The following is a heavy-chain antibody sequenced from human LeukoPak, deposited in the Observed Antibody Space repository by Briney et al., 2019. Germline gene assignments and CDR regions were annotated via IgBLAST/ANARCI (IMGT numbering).Heavy chain of an antibody. J-gene: IGHJ3*02. V-gene: IGHV3-48*02. CDR3: AREGYYGAFDI. CDR1: GFTFSTYS. CDR2: IGANSAI. D-gene: IGHD3-10*01. Sequence: GGSLRLSCAASGFTFSTYSMNWVRQAPGKGLEWVSYIGANSAIFHADSVKGRFTISRDNVKNSLSLQMNSLRDDDTALYYCAREGYYGAFDIWGQGTMVTVSS.